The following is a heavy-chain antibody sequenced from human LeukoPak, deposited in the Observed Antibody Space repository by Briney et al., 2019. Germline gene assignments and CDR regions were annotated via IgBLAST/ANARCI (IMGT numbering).Heavy chain of an antibody. J-gene: IGHJ4*02. CDR2: VSGSGNTI. Sequence: SGGSLRLSCAASGFSFSDHYMAWIRQAPGKGLEWVSYVSGSGNTIYHADSVKGRFTISRDTAKNSVHLQMNSLRVDDTAVYYYARGPDYYYDSSGSFDYWGQGTLVTVSS. D-gene: IGHD3-22*01. V-gene: IGHV3-11*01. CDR3: ARGPDYYYDSSGSFDY. CDR1: GFSFSDHY.